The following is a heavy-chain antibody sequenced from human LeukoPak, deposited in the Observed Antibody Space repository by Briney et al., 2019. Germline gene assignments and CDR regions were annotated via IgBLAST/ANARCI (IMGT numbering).Heavy chain of an antibody. V-gene: IGHV1-8*01. D-gene: IGHD6-19*01. CDR2: MNPNSGNT. CDR3: ARVSYSSGWYPLLAF. CDR1: GYTFTSYD. Sequence: ASVKVSCKASGYTFTSYDINWVRQATGQGLEWMGWMNPNSGNTGYAQKFQGRVTMTRNTSISTAYMEVSSLRSEDTAVYYCARVSYSSGWYPLLAFWGQGTLVTVSS. J-gene: IGHJ4*02.